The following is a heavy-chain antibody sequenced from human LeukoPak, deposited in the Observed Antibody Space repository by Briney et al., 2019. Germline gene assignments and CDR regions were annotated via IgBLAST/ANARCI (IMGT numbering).Heavy chain of an antibody. Sequence: GRSLRLSCAASGFTFSSYGMHWVRQAPGKGLEWVAVISYDGSNKYYADSVKGRFTISRDNSKNTLYLQMNSLRSEDTAVYYCARGRGGDGYNWLCYFDYWGQGTLVTVSS. CDR3: ARGRGGDGYNWLCYFDY. CDR2: ISYDGSNK. J-gene: IGHJ4*02. V-gene: IGHV3-30*03. CDR1: GFTFSSYG. D-gene: IGHD5-24*01.